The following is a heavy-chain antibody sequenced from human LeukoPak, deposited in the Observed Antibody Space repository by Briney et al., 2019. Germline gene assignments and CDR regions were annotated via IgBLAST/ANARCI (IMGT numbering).Heavy chain of an antibody. D-gene: IGHD3-9*01. CDR1: GFTFSDYY. V-gene: IGHV3-11*06. Sequence: GGSLRLSCAASGFTFSDYYMSWIRQAPGKGLEWVSYISSSSSYTNYADSMKGRFTISRDNAKNSLYLQMNSLRAEDTAVYYCARDRVLRYFDWLLTGGYFDYWGQGTLVTVSS. CDR2: ISSSSSYT. J-gene: IGHJ4*02. CDR3: ARDRVLRYFDWLLTGGYFDY.